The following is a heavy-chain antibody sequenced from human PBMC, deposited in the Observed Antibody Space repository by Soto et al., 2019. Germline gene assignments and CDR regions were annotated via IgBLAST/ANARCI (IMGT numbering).Heavy chain of an antibody. V-gene: IGHV1-69*02. J-gene: IGHJ4*02. CDR2: IIPILGIA. D-gene: IGHD5-18*01. Sequence: SVKVSCKASGGTFSSYTISWVRQAPGQGLEWMGRIIPILGIANYAQKFQGRVTITRDTSASTAYMELSSLRSEDTAVYYCARIKYSYGHAEIDYWGQGTLVTVSS. CDR1: GGTFSSYT. CDR3: ARIKYSYGHAEIDY.